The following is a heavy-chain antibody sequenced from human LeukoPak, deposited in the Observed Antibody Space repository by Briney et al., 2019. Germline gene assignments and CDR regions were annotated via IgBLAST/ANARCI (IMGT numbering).Heavy chain of an antibody. CDR2: IYYSGST. J-gene: IGHJ3*02. Sequence: ETLSLTCTVSGGSISSYYWSWIRQPPGKGLEWIGYIYYSGSTNYNPSLKSRVTISVDTSKNQFSLKLSSVTAADTAVYYCARGDMKRAFDIWGQGTMVTVSS. V-gene: IGHV4-59*01. CDR1: GGSISSYY. D-gene: IGHD3-9*01. CDR3: ARGDMKRAFDI.